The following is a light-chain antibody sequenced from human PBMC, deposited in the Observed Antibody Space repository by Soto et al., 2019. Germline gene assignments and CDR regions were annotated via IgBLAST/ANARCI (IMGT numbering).Light chain of an antibody. J-gene: IGKJ1*01. CDR2: KAS. Sequence: IQMPQSPSTLSASVGDRVTITCRASQSISSWLAWYQQKPGTAPKLLIYKASSLQSGVPSRFSGSGSGTEFTLTISSLQPEDFATYYCQQLNSYPRTFGQGTKVDIK. CDR1: QSISSW. CDR3: QQLNSYPRT. V-gene: IGKV1-5*03.